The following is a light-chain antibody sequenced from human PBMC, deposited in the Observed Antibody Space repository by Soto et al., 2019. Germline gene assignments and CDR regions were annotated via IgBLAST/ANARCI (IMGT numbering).Light chain of an antibody. J-gene: IGKJ4*02. CDR2: DAS. CDR1: QSFSSW. CDR3: QQRSNWPRT. Sequence: LTQSPCTLSLSLGDRVTITCRASQSFSSWLAWYQQKPGEAPRLLIYDASNRATGISARFSGSGSGTDFTLTISSLQPEDFAAYYCQQRSNWPRTFGRGTKVDIK. V-gene: IGKV3-11*01.